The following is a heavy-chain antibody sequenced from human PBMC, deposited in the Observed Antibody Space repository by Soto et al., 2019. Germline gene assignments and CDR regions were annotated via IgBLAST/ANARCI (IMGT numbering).Heavy chain of an antibody. V-gene: IGHV1-8*01. J-gene: IGHJ6*02. Sequence: GASVKVSCKASGYTFTSYDINWVRQATGQGLEWMGWMNPNSGNTGYAQKFQGRVTMTRNTSISTAYMELRSLRSDDTAVYYCAREGVAAYYYYGMDIWGQGTPVTVSS. D-gene: IGHD5-12*01. CDR2: MNPNSGNT. CDR1: GYTFTSYD. CDR3: AREGVAAYYYYGMDI.